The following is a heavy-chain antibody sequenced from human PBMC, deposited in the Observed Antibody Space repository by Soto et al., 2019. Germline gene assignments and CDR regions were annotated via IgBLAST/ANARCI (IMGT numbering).Heavy chain of an antibody. CDR1: GFTFSSYS. CDR2: ISSSSSTI. Sequence: GGSLRLSCAASGFTFSSYSMNWVRQAPGKGLEWVSYISSSSSTIYYADSVKGRFTISRDNAKNSLYLQMNSLRDEDTAVYYCARVRPTVTKFMNFDYWGQGTLVTVSS. CDR3: ARVRPTVTKFMNFDY. V-gene: IGHV3-48*02. D-gene: IGHD4-17*01. J-gene: IGHJ4*02.